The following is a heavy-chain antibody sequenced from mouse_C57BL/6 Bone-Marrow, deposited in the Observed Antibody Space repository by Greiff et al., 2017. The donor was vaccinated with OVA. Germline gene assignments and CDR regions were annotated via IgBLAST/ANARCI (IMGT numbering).Heavy chain of an antibody. Sequence: DVKLQESGPGMVKPSQSLSLTCTITGYSITSGYDWHWIRHFPGNKLEWMGYISYSGSTNYNPSLKSRISITHDTSKNHFFLKLNSVTTEDTATYYCARELRFYYFDYWDQGTTLTVSS. CDR1: GYSITSGYD. CDR3: ARELRFYYFDY. CDR2: ISYSGST. V-gene: IGHV3-1*01. J-gene: IGHJ2*01. D-gene: IGHD1-1*01.